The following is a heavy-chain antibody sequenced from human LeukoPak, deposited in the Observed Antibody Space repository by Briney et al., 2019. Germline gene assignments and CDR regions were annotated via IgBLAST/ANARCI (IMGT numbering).Heavy chain of an antibody. D-gene: IGHD3-9*01. CDR2: ISAYNGNT. CDR1: GYTFTSYG. CDR3: ARDSYDILTGYPNDAFDI. J-gene: IGHJ3*02. V-gene: IGHV1-18*01. Sequence: ASVKVSCKASGYTFTSYGISWVRQAPGQGLEWMGWISAYNGNTNYAQKLQGRVTMTTDTSTSTAYMELRSLRSDDTAVYYCARDSYDILTGYPNDAFDIWGQGTMVTVSS.